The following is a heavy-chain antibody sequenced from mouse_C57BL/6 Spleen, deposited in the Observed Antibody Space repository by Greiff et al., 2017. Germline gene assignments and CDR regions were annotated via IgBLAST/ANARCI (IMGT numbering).Heavy chain of an antibody. CDR1: GYTFTSYC. J-gene: IGHJ1*03. CDR3: ASGGRQAYIDY. CDR2: IYPNNGGT. Sequence: EVQLQQSGAELVKPGASVKMSCKASGYTFTSYCMNWVKQRHGKGLEWIGNIYPNNGGTKYNEKFKGKATLTVDKSSSTAYMELSSLTSEDSAVYVCASGGRQAYIDYWGKGTPVTVSS. V-gene: IGHV1-26*01. D-gene: IGHD2-4*01.